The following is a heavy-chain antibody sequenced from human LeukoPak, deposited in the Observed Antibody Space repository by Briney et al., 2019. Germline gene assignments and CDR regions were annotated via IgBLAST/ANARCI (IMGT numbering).Heavy chain of an antibody. CDR1: GGTFSSYA. CDR3: ARVRIAARPVGEGY. D-gene: IGHD6-6*01. V-gene: IGHV1-18*01. Sequence: ASVKVSCKASGGTFSSYAISWVRQAPGQGLEWMGWISAYNGNTNYAQKLQGRVTMTTDTSTSTAYMELRSLRSDDTAVYYCARVRIAARPVGEGYWGQGTLVTVSS. J-gene: IGHJ4*02. CDR2: ISAYNGNT.